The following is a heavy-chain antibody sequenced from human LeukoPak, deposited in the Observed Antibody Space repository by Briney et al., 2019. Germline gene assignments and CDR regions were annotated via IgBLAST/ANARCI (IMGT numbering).Heavy chain of an antibody. V-gene: IGHV4-30-2*01. Sequence: KASQTLSLTCTVSGGSISSGGYYWNWIRQPPGKGLEWIGYIYHSGSTYYNPSLKSRVTISVDRSNNQFSLKLSSVTAADTAVYYCARGPYCSSTSCYYYYYYYYMDVWGKGTTVTVSS. J-gene: IGHJ6*03. CDR2: IYHSGST. D-gene: IGHD2-2*01. CDR1: GGSISSGGYY. CDR3: ARGPYCSSTSCYYYYYYYYMDV.